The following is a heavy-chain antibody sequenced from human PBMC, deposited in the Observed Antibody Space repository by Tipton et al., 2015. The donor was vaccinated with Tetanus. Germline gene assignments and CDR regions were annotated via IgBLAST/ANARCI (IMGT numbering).Heavy chain of an antibody. Sequence: QLVQSGAEMKKPGASVKVSCKASGYSSTKFAISWVRQAPGQGLEWVGWINAYNGNTNYAQKLQDRVTMITDTSTSTVYMDLRSLRSDDTAVYYCATDYFDTSGSPFDIWGQGTMVIVSS. J-gene: IGHJ3*02. V-gene: IGHV1-18*01. CDR2: INAYNGNT. CDR1: GYSSTKFA. D-gene: IGHD3-22*01. CDR3: ATDYFDTSGSPFDI.